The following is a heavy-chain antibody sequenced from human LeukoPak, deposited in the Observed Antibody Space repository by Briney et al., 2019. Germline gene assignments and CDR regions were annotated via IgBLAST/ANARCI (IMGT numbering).Heavy chain of an antibody. J-gene: IGHJ4*02. V-gene: IGHV3-74*01. CDR3: ARAAAGREGDY. CDR1: GFTFSSYW. CDR2: INSDGSST. D-gene: IGHD6-13*01. Sequence: PGGSLRLSCAASGFTFSSYWMHWVRQAPGKGLMWVSRINSDGSSTSYADSAKGRFTISRDNAKNTLYLQMNSLRAEDTAVYYCARAAAGREGDYWGQGTLVTVSS.